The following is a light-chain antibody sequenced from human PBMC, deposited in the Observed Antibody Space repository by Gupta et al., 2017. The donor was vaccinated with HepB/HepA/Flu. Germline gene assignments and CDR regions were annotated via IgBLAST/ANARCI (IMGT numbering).Light chain of an antibody. Sequence: QSALTQPASVSGSPGQSITIPCPGTSSDVGGYNYVSWYQQHPGKAPKLMIYDVSNRPSGVSNRFSGSKSGNTASLTISGLQAEDEADYYCSSYTSSSTLEVVFGGGTKLTVL. CDR1: SSDVGGYNY. CDR2: DVS. J-gene: IGLJ2*01. CDR3: SSYTSSSTLEVV. V-gene: IGLV2-14*01.